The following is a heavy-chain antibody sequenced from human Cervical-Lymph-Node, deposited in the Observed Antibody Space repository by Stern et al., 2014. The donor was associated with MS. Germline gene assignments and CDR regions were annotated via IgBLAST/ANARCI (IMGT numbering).Heavy chain of an antibody. Sequence: VQLVESGPGLVKPSGTLSLTCAVSGGTVSSTNWWSGVRQSPGKGLEWMGNIYHSGASNSLPSLRSRVSISLDNSKNHLSLHLTSVTAADTAVYYCARERQQYCNSEGCSYWYFDLWGRGTLVTVSS. D-gene: IGHD2/OR15-2a*01. V-gene: IGHV4-4*02. CDR2: IYHSGAS. J-gene: IGHJ2*01. CDR3: ARERQQYCNSEGCSYWYFDL. CDR1: GGTVSSTNW.